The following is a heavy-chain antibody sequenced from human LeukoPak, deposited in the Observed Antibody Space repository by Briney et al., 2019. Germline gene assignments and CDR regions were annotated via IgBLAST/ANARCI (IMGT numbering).Heavy chain of an antibody. CDR3: ARDAATDDAFDI. CDR1: GGSISSSSYY. CDR2: IYYSGIT. J-gene: IGHJ3*02. V-gene: IGHV4-39*07. Sequence: PSETLSLTCTVSGGSISSSSYYWGWIRQPPGKGLEWIGSIYYSGITYYNPSLKSRLTISVDTSKNQFSLKLSSVTAEDTAVYYCARDAATDDAFDIWGQGTMVTVSS. D-gene: IGHD6-13*01.